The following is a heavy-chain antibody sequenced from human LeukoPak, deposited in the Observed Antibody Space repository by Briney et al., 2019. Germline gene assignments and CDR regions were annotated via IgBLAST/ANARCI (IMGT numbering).Heavy chain of an antibody. CDR1: GYTFTGYY. CDR2: INPNSGGT. Sequence: ASVKVSCKASGYTFTGYYMHWVRQAPGQGLEWMGRINPNSGGTNYAQKFQGRVTMTRDTSISTAYMELSRLRSDDTAVYYCARCNSGSYYFPDYWGQGTLVPVSS. CDR3: ARCNSGSYYFPDY. J-gene: IGHJ4*02. D-gene: IGHD1-26*01. V-gene: IGHV1-2*06.